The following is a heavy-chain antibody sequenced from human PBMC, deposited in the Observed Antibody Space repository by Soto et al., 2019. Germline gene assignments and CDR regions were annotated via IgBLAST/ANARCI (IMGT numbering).Heavy chain of an antibody. Sequence: SETLSLTCTVSGGSISSSSYYWGWIRQPPGKGLEWIGSIYYSGSTYYNPSLKSRVTISVDTSKNQFSLKLSSVTAADTAVYYCARQRRYCSGGSCYRYFDYWGQGTLDTVSS. V-gene: IGHV4-39*01. D-gene: IGHD2-15*01. CDR2: IYYSGST. J-gene: IGHJ4*02. CDR1: GGSISSSSYY. CDR3: ARQRRYCSGGSCYRYFDY.